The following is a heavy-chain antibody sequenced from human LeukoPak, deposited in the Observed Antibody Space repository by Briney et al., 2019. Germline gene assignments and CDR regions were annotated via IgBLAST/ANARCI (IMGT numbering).Heavy chain of an antibody. CDR1: GFTFSSYD. D-gene: IGHD2-2*02. V-gene: IGHV3-13*01. CDR2: IGTAGDT. CDR3: AVPIVVVPAAIGYAFDI. J-gene: IGHJ3*02. Sequence: GGSLRLSCAASGFTFSSYDMHWVRQATGKGLEWVSAIGTAGDTYYPGSVKGRFTISRENAKNSLYLQMNSLRAGDTAVYYCAVPIVVVPAAIGYAFDIWGQGTMVTVSS.